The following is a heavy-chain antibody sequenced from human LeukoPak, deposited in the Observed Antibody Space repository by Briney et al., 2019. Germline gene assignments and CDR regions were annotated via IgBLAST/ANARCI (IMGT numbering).Heavy chain of an antibody. CDR3: AREGGSYDAFDI. D-gene: IGHD1-26*01. Sequence: SGGSLRLSCAASGFTFSSYWMHWVRQAPGKGLVWVSRINSDGSSTNYADSVKGRFTISRDNAKNTLYLQMNSLRAEDTAVYYCAREGGSYDAFDIWGQGTMVTVSS. V-gene: IGHV3-74*01. CDR1: GFTFSSYW. CDR2: INSDGSST. J-gene: IGHJ3*02.